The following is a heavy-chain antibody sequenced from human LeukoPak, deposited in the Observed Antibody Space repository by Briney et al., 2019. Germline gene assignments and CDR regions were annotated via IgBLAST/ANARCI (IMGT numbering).Heavy chain of an antibody. CDR3: ARDGLGLDAFDI. CDR1: GGSISSYH. D-gene: IGHD3-22*01. Sequence: SETLSLTCTVSGGSISSYHWSWIRQPPGKGLEWIGYIYYSGSTNYNPSLKSRVTISVDTSKNQFSLKLSSVTAADTAVYYCARDGLGLDAFDIWGQGTMVTVSS. J-gene: IGHJ3*02. CDR2: IYYSGST. V-gene: IGHV4-59*01.